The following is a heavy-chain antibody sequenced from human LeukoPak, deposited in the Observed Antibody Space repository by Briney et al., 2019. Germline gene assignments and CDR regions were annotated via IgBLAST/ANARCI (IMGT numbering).Heavy chain of an antibody. CDR2: IMPLFGTA. D-gene: IGHD4-17*01. V-gene: IGHV1-69*05. CDR1: GGTFNNSA. J-gene: IGHJ5*02. Sequence: SVKVSCKTSGGTFNNSAISWVRQAPGQGLEWLGGIMPLFGTAGYAQKFQGRVTITTDESTRTVYLELTSLTSDDTAVYYCARDVHGDYGSGWFDPWGQGTLVSVSS. CDR3: ARDVHGDYGSGWFDP.